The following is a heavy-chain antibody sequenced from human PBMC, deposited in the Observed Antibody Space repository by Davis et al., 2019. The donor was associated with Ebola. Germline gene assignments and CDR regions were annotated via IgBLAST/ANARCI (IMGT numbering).Heavy chain of an antibody. Sequence: GGSLRLSCAASGFTSSSYGMHWVRQAPGKGLEWVAVIWYDGSNKYYADSVKGRFTISRDNSKNTLYLQMNSLRAEDTAVYYCAREGGCTGGVCYYVDYWGQGTLVTVSS. V-gene: IGHV3-33*01. J-gene: IGHJ4*02. CDR2: IWYDGSNK. D-gene: IGHD2-8*02. CDR1: GFTSSSYG. CDR3: AREGGCTGGVCYYVDY.